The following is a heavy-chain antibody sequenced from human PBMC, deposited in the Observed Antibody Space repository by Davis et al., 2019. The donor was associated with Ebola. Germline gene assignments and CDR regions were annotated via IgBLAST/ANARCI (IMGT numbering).Heavy chain of an antibody. D-gene: IGHD4-11*01. CDR1: GYTSTGYY. CDR3: ARDSSLATTSWFDP. Sequence: AASVKVSCKASGYTSTGYYMHWVRQAPGQGLEWMGWINPNSGGTNYAQKFQGWVTMTRDTSISTAYMELSRLRSDDTAVYYCARDSSLATTSWFDPWGQGTLVTVSS. J-gene: IGHJ5*02. V-gene: IGHV1-2*04. CDR2: INPNSGGT.